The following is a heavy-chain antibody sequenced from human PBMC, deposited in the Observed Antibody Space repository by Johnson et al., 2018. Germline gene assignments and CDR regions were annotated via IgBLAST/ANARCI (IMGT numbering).Heavy chain of an antibody. Sequence: VQLVESGGGLVQPGGSLRLSCAASGFTFSSYAMSWVRQAPGKGLAWGSGISGSGGRTYYADSVKGRFTVSRDNSENTVYLQMKSLRAPGKGVYYCAKNSYGAYSPSATAPYGLEVGVQGTTVTVSS. CDR2: ISGSGGRT. V-gene: IGHV3-23*04. D-gene: IGHD1-26*01. CDR3: AKNSYGAYSPSATAPYGLEV. J-gene: IGHJ6*02. CDR1: GFTFSSYA.